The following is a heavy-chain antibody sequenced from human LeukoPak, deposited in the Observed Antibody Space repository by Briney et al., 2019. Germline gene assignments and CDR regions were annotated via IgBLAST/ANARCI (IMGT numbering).Heavy chain of an antibody. CDR2: IIGGGTDT. CDR1: GFTFSSYA. Sequence: GGSLRLSCAASGFTFSSYAMNWFRQAPGKGLEWVSSIIGGGTDTYYADSVKGRFTISRDNSKNTLYLQMNSLRAEDTAVYYCAKDRYCSSTRCYGDFDYWGQGTLVTVSS. D-gene: IGHD2-2*01. V-gene: IGHV3-23*01. J-gene: IGHJ4*02. CDR3: AKDRYCSSTRCYGDFDY.